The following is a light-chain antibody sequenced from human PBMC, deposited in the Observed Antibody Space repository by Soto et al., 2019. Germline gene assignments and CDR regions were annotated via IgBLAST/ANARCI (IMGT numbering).Light chain of an antibody. CDR2: AAS. V-gene: IGKV1-8*01. Sequence: AIRMTQSPSSLSASTGDRVTITCRASQGISSYLAWYQQKPGKAPKLLIYAASTLQSGVPSRFSGSGSGTHFTLTISCLQSEDFATYYCQQYYSYPLTFGGGTKVEIK. CDR1: QGISSY. J-gene: IGKJ4*01. CDR3: QQYYSYPLT.